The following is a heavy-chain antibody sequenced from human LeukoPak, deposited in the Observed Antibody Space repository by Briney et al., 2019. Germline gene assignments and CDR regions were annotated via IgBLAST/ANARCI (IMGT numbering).Heavy chain of an antibody. D-gene: IGHD6-13*01. CDR3: ARLATGGTPFNWFDS. V-gene: IGHV4-59*08. CDR1: GGSISIYY. J-gene: IGHJ5*01. Sequence: PSETLSLTCTVSGGSISIYYWTWIRQPPGKGLEWIGHIYYSGNTNYNPSLKSRVTMSVDTSKNQFSLKLNSVTAADTAVYYCARLATGGTPFNWFDSWGQGALVTVSS. CDR2: IYYSGNT.